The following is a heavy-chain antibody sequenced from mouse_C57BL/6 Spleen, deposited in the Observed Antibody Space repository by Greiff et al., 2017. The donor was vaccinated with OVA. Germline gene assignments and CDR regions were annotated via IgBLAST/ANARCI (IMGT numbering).Heavy chain of an antibody. CDR1: GYTFTSYG. CDR3: AKGSSGNYFDY. CDR2: IYPRSGNT. J-gene: IGHJ2*01. V-gene: IGHV1-81*01. D-gene: IGHD3-2*02. Sequence: QVQLQQSGAELARPGAPVKLSCKASGYTFTSYGISWVKQRTGQGLEWIGEIYPRSGNTYYNEKFKGKATLTADKSSSTAYMELRSLTSEDSAVYFCAKGSSGNYFDYWGQGTTLTVSS.